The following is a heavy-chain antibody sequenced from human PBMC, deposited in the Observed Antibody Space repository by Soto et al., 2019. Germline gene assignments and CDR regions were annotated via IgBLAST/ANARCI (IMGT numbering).Heavy chain of an antibody. J-gene: IGHJ4*02. Sequence: GGSLRLSCAASGFTFSNDWMKWIRQAPGRGLEWVADINQDASQIDYVDSVKGRFTVSRDNAKNSLYLQLNSLRAEDSAVYYCARIGRSIPVADWGQGTLVTVSS. CDR2: INQDASQI. CDR1: GFTFSNDW. CDR3: ARIGRSIPVAD. V-gene: IGHV3-7*05. D-gene: IGHD2-21*01.